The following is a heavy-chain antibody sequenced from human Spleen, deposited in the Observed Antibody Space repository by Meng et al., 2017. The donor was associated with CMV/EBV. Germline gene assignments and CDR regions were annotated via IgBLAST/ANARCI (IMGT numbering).Heavy chain of an antibody. CDR2: ISPYNVNT. J-gene: IGHJ4*02. V-gene: IGHV1-18*01. D-gene: IGHD6-25*01. CDR3: ARVIIAAAARLDY. Sequence: ASGYTFNRHTITWVRQAPGQGLEWMGWISPYNVNTNYAQKLQGRVTMTTDTSTSTVYMELRSLRSDDTAVYYCARVIIAAAARLDYWGQGTLVTVSS. CDR1: GYTFNRHT.